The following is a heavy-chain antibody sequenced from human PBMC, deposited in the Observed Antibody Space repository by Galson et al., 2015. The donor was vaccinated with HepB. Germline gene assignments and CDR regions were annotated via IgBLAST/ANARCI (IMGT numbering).Heavy chain of an antibody. D-gene: IGHD2-15*01. CDR3: ARGALVVGVAATLNNWFDP. CDR2: ISAYNRRT. J-gene: IGHJ5*02. CDR1: GYTFSTYS. V-gene: IGHV1-18*01. Sequence: SVKVSCKGSGYTFSTYSVTWVRQAPGQGLEWMGWISAYNRRTNYAQKFQGRVSMTTDTSTSTVYMELRRLRSDDTAIYYCARGALVVGVAATLNNWFDPWGQGTLVTVSS.